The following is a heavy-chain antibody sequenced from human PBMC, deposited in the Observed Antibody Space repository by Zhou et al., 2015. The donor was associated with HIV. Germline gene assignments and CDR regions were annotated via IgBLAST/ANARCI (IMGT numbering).Heavy chain of an antibody. CDR2: IRNRANNYAT. CDR1: GFTFSDYW. Sequence: VQLVESGGGLVQPGGSLRLSCAASGFTFSDYWMTWVRQAPGRGLEWVGRIRNRANNYATKYDPSVQGRFTISRDDSRSTLYLQMNGLESEDTAVYYCSPSIRGVPGTFWGPGTLVSVSS. CDR3: SPSIRGVPGTF. V-gene: IGHV3-72*01. J-gene: IGHJ4*02. D-gene: IGHD3-10*01.